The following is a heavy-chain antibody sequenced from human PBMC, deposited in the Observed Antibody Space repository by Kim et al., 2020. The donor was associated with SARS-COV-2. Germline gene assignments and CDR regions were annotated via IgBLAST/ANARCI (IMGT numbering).Heavy chain of an antibody. V-gene: IGHV4-59*08. J-gene: IGHJ4*02. CDR1: GDSISSYH. D-gene: IGHD3-16*01. CDR3: ARHLSFYGYVWVY. CDR2: IYYSGSA. Sequence: SETQSLTCTVSGDSISSYHWRWIRQSPGKGLEWIGYIYYSGSATYNPSLKSRVTILLDTSKNHLSLNLTSVTAADTAIYYCARHLSFYGYVWVYWGQGAL.